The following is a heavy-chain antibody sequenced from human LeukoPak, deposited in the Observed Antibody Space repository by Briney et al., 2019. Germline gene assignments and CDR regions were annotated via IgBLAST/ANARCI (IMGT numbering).Heavy chain of an antibody. V-gene: IGHV3-23*01. D-gene: IGHD2-15*01. CDR3: AKGVVVVAASYYYMDV. Sequence: PGGSLRLSCAASGFTFTVYAMTWVRQAPGKGLEWVSTTTGSGGSSYYADSVMGRFTISRDNSKNTLFLQMNGLRAEDTAVYYCAKGVVVVAASYYYMDVWGKGTTVTVSS. CDR2: TTGSGGSS. J-gene: IGHJ6*03. CDR1: GFTFTVYA.